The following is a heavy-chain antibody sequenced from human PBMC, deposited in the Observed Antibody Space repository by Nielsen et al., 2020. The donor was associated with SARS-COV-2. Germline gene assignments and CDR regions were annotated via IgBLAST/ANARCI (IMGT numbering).Heavy chain of an antibody. CDR1: GGSISSSSYY. V-gene: IGHV4-39*01. CDR3: ARRPVRYSSGWYEVDY. J-gene: IGHJ4*02. Sequence: SEILSLTCTVSGGSISSSSYYWGWIRQPPGKGLEWIGSIYYSGSTYYNPSLKSRVTISVDTSKNQFSLKLSSVTAADTAVYYCARRPVRYSSGWYEVDYWGQGTLVTVSS. CDR2: IYYSGST. D-gene: IGHD6-19*01.